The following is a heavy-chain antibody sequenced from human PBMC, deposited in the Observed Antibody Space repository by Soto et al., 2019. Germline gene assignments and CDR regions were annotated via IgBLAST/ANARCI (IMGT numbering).Heavy chain of an antibody. J-gene: IGHJ6*02. V-gene: IGHV3-7*03. D-gene: IGHD6-13*01. CDR3: ARVGYSSSWYHMGYYYYGMDV. CDR2: IKQDGSEK. Sequence: GGSLRLSCAASGFTFSSYWMSWVRQAPGKGLEWAANIKQDGSEKYYVDSVKGRFTISRDNAKNSLYLQMNSLRAEDTAVYYCARVGYSSSWYHMGYYYYGMDVWGQGTTVTVSS. CDR1: GFTFSSYW.